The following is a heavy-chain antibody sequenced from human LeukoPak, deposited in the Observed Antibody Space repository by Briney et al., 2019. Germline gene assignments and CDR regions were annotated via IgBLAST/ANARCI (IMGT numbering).Heavy chain of an antibody. Sequence: GGSLRLSCAASGFTFSSYEMNWVRQAPGKGLEWVSSISSSSSYIYYTDSVKGRFTISRDNAKKSLYLQMNSLRAEDTAVYYCARVGGITLALAPSPFPDYNYYYMDVWGKGTTVTVSS. V-gene: IGHV3-21*01. CDR2: ISSSSSYI. CDR3: ARVGGITLALAPSPFPDYNYYYMDV. D-gene: IGHD3-10*01. J-gene: IGHJ6*03. CDR1: GFTFSSYE.